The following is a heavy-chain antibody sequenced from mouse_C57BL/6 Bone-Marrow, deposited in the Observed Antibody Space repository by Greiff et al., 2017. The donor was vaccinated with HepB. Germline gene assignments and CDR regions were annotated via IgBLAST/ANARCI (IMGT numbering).Heavy chain of an antibody. CDR2: IYPGSGNT. D-gene: IGHD2-4*01. CDR1: GYTFTDYY. J-gene: IGHJ1*03. CDR3: ARSIYYDYDRYFDV. Sequence: QVQLKQSGAELVRPGASVKLSCKASGYTFTDYYINWVKQRPGQGLEWIARIYPGSGNTYYNEKFKGKATLTAEKSSSTAYMQLSSLTSEDSAVYFCARSIYYDYDRYFDVWGTGTTVTVSS. V-gene: IGHV1-76*01.